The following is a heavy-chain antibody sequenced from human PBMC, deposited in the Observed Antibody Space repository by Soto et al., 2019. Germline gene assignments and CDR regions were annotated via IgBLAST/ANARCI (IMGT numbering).Heavy chain of an antibody. CDR1: GGSISSSRSY. Sequence: PSETLSLTCNVSGGSISSSRSYWAWIRQPPGKGLEWIANIYYSGSTYYNPSLRSRVTMSVDTSKNQFSLKLSSVTAADTAVYYCARHDVYCSSASCYGPHFAYWGQGTRVTVSS. V-gene: IGHV4-39*01. J-gene: IGHJ4*02. D-gene: IGHD2-2*01. CDR2: IYYSGST. CDR3: ARHDVYCSSASCYGPHFAY.